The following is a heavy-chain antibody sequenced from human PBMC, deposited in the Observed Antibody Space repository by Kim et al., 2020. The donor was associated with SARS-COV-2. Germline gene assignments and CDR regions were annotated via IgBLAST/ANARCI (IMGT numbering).Heavy chain of an antibody. CDR1: GGTFSSYA. CDR2: IIPIFGTA. CDR3: ASTCGSCYSVSCYYYGMDV. V-gene: IGHV1-69*13. J-gene: IGHJ6*02. Sequence: SVKVSCKASGGTFSSYAISWVRQAPGQGLEWMGGIIPIFGTANYAQKFQGRVTITADESTSTAYMELSSLRSEDTAVYYCASTCGSCYSVSCYYYGMDVWGQGTTVTVSS. D-gene: IGHD2-15*01.